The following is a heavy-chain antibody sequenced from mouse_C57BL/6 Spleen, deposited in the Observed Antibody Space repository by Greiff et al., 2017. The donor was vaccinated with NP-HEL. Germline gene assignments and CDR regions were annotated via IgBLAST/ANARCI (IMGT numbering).Heavy chain of an antibody. V-gene: IGHV1-80*01. CDR1: GYAFSSYW. Sequence: QVQLQQSGAELVKPGASVKISCKASGYAFSSYWMNWVKQRPGKGLEWIGQIYPGDGDTNYNGKFKGKATLTADKSSSTAYMQLSSLTSEDSAVYFCARLGLGRYYYAMDYWGQGTSVTVSS. D-gene: IGHD4-1*01. J-gene: IGHJ4*01. CDR2: IYPGDGDT. CDR3: ARLGLGRYYYAMDY.